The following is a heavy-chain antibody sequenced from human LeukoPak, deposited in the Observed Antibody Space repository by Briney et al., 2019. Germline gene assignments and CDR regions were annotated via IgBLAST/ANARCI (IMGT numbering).Heavy chain of an antibody. D-gene: IGHD3-3*01. Sequence: GGSLRLSCAASGFTFDDYGMSWVRQAPGKGLEWVSVIYSGGSTYYADSVKGRFTISRDNSKNTLYLQMNSLRAEDTAVYYCARDISGVANWFDPWGQGTLVTVSS. CDR3: ARDISGVANWFDP. V-gene: IGHV3-53*01. CDR2: IYSGGST. J-gene: IGHJ5*02. CDR1: GFTFDDYG.